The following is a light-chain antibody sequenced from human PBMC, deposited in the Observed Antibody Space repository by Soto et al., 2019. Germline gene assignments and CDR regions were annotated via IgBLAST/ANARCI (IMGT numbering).Light chain of an antibody. CDR1: QSISSW. CDR2: DAS. V-gene: IGKV1-5*01. Sequence: DLQMTQSPSTLSASVGDRVTITCRASQSISSWLAWYHQKPGKAPKLLIYDASSLERGVPSRFSGSGSGTEFTLTISSLQPDDFATYYCQQYNSYSWTFGQGTKVDIK. J-gene: IGKJ1*01. CDR3: QQYNSYSWT.